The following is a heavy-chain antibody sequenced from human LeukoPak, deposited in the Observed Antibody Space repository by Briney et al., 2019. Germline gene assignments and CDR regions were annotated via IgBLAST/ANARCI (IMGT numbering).Heavy chain of an antibody. CDR2: INPNSGGT. CDR1: GYTFTGYY. V-gene: IGHV1-2*02. CDR3: ARGLYGGSSWTLGY. D-gene: IGHD4-23*01. J-gene: IGHJ4*02. Sequence: ASVKVSCKTSGYTFTGYYMHWVRQAPGQGLEWMGWINPNSGGTNYAQKFQDRVTMTRDTSIRTAFMELSRLRSDDTAVYYCARGLYGGSSWTLGYWGQGTLVTVSS.